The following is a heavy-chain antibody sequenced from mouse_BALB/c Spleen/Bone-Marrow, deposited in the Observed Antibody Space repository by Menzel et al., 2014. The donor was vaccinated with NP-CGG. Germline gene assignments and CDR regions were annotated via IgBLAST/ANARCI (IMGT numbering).Heavy chain of an antibody. J-gene: IGHJ4*01. CDR3: ARGDGYAMDY. V-gene: IGHV14-1*02. Sequence: EVQLVESGAEIVRPGALVKLSCKASGFNIXDYYMQWVKQRPEQGLEWIGWIDPENGNTIYDPKFQGKASITADTSSNTAYLQLSSLTSEDTAVYYCARGDGYAMDYWGQGTSVTVSS. CDR2: IDPENGNT. CDR1: GFNIXDYY.